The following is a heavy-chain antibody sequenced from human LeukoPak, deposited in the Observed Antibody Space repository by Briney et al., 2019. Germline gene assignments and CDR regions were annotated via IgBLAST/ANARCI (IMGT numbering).Heavy chain of an antibody. CDR3: ARVYDFWSGPIDY. V-gene: IGHV3-21*01. Sequence: PGGSLRLSCAASGFTFSSYSMNWVRQAPGKGLDWVSSISSSSSYIYYADSVKGRFTISRDNAKNSLYLQMNSLRAEDTAVYYCARVYDFWSGPIDYWGQGTLVTVSS. CDR1: GFTFSSYS. D-gene: IGHD3-3*01. CDR2: ISSSSSYI. J-gene: IGHJ4*02.